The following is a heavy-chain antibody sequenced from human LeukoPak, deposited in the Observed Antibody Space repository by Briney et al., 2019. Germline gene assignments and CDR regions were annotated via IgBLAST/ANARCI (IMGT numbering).Heavy chain of an antibody. Sequence: GGCLSLASAASGSTVSRPWMSWVRQTPGKGLEWVAIIKEDGSEKHYVDSVKGRFTISRDNAKNSLYLQMNSLRAEDTAVYYCARRSGCICKCWGQGTLVTV. D-gene: IGHD6-19*01. J-gene: IGHJ4*02. V-gene: IGHV3-7*05. CDR2: IKEDGSEK. CDR1: GSTVSRPW. CDR3: ARRSGCICKC.